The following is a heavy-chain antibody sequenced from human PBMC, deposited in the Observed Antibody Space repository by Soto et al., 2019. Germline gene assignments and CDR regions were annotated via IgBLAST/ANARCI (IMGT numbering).Heavy chain of an antibody. CDR3: ARGRLLWFGELLYRYGMDV. D-gene: IGHD3-10*01. Sequence: EPLCLTCSVYGGSYSDNYWSWIRQPQGKGLEWIGEINHSGSTNYNPSLKSRVTISVDTSKNQFSLKLSSVTAADTAVYYCARGRLLWFGELLYRYGMDVWGQGTTVTVSS. V-gene: IGHV4-34*01. CDR1: GGSYSDNY. J-gene: IGHJ6*02. CDR2: INHSGST.